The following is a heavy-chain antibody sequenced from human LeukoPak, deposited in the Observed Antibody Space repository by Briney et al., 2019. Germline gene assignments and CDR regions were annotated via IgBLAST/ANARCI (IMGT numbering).Heavy chain of an antibody. Sequence: GASVKVSCKASGYAFTSYGISWVRQAPGQGLEWMGWISAYNGNTNYAQKLQGRVTMTTDTSTSTAYMELRSLRSDDTAVYYCARVPGSGSYSGIAYWGQGTLVTVSS. CDR1: GYAFTSYG. V-gene: IGHV1-18*01. J-gene: IGHJ4*02. CDR2: ISAYNGNT. CDR3: ARVPGSGSYSGIAY. D-gene: IGHD1-26*01.